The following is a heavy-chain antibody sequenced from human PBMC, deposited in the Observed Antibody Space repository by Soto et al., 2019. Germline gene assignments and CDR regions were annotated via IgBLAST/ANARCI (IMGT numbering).Heavy chain of an antibody. Sequence: PGESLKISCKGSGYSFTSYWISWVRQMPGKGLEWMGRIDPSDSYTNYSPSFQGHVTISADKSISTAYLQWSSLKASDTAMYYCARDFTECYYYYGMDVWGQGTTVTVSS. D-gene: IGHD3-3*01. CDR2: IDPSDSYT. V-gene: IGHV5-10-1*01. CDR1: GYSFTSYW. CDR3: ARDFTECYYYYGMDV. J-gene: IGHJ6*02.